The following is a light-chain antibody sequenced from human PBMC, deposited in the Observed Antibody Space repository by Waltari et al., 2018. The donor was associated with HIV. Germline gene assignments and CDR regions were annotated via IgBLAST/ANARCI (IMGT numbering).Light chain of an antibody. J-gene: IGLJ2*01. Sequence: QFVLTQPPSVSGAPGQRVTISCTGGSSNIGADYDVHWYQQIPGTAPKLLISGNKNRPSGVPDLFSASMSGTSASLAITGLQAEDEADYFCQSYDRSLSASVVFGGGTKLTVL. CDR3: QSYDRSLSASVV. V-gene: IGLV1-40*01. CDR1: SSNIGADYD. CDR2: GNK.